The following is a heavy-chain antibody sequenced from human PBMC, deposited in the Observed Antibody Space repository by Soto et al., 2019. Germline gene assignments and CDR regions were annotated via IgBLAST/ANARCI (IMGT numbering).Heavy chain of an antibody. CDR1: GGSISSSSYY. CDR3: ARQKSNYYDSSGYFPLYYFDY. CDR2: IYYSGST. Sequence: SETLSLTCTVSGGSISSSSYYWGWIRQPPGKGLEWIGSIYYSGSTYYNPSLKSRVTISVDTSKNQFSLKLSSVTAADTAVYYCARQKSNYYDSSGYFPLYYFDYWGQGTLVTVSS. D-gene: IGHD3-22*01. J-gene: IGHJ4*02. V-gene: IGHV4-39*01.